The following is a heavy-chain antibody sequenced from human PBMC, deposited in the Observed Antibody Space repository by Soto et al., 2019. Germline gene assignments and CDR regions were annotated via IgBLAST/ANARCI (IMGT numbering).Heavy chain of an antibody. D-gene: IGHD4-17*01. J-gene: IGHJ4*02. V-gene: IGHV3-21*01. CDR3: ARVTATGDYIVDY. CDR1: GFTFSSYS. Sequence: EVQLVESGGGLVKPGGSLRLSCAASGFTFSSYSMNWVRQAPGKGLEWVSSISSSSSYIYYADSVKGRFTISRDNAKNSLYLQMNSLRAEDTAVYYCARVTATGDYIVDYWGQGPLVTVSS. CDR2: ISSSSSYI.